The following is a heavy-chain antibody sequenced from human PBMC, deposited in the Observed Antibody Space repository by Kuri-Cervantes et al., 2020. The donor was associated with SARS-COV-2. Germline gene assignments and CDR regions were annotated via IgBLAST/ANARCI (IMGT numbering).Heavy chain of an antibody. CDR2: TDPTDSYT. V-gene: IGHV5-10-1*01. Sequence: GESLKISCKGSGYSFTSYWISWVRQMPGKGLEWMGRTDPTDSYTNYSPSFQGHVTISADRSISTAYLQWSSLKASDTAMYYCARHATMVTYDTQPNWFDPWGQGTLVTVSS. J-gene: IGHJ5*02. CDR3: ARHATMVTYDTQPNWFDP. D-gene: IGHD5-18*01. CDR1: GYSFTSYW.